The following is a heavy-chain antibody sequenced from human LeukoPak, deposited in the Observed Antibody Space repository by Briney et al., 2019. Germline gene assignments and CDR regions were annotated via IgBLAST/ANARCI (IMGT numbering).Heavy chain of an antibody. CDR3: AKGLLGATNAFEF. J-gene: IGHJ3*01. CDR2: ISGRSSGI. V-gene: IGHV3-11*01. D-gene: IGHD1-26*01. CDR1: GFTFSNHY. Sequence: GGSLRLSCAASGFTFSNHYMSWIRQAPGKGLEWVSYISGRSSGIYYADSVKGRFTISRDNAKNSLFLQMKSLSAEDTAVYYCAKGLLGATNAFEFWGQGTMVTVSS.